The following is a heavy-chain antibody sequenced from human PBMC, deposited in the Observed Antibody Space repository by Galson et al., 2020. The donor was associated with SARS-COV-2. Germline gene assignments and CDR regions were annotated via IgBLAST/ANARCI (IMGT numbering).Heavy chain of an antibody. D-gene: IGHD3-9*01. CDR3: AKVYDILTGYGMDV. J-gene: IGHJ6*02. Sequence: GSLRLSCAASGFTFSSYAMSWVRQAPGKGLEWVSAISGSGGSTYYADSVKGRFTISRDNSKNTLYLQMNSLRAEDTAVYYCAKVYDILTGYGMDVWGQGTTVTVSS. CDR2: ISGSGGST. V-gene: IGHV3-23*01. CDR1: GFTFSSYA.